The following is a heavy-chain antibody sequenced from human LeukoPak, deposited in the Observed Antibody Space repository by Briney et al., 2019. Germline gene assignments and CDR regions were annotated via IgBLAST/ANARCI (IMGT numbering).Heavy chain of an antibody. CDR3: ARVRVRDYVWGSYPNDAFDI. Sequence: PGGSLRLSCAASGFTFSSYWMHWVRQAPGKGLVWVSRINSDGSSTSYADSVKGRFTISRDNAKNTLYLQKNSLRAEDTAVYYCARVRVRDYVWGSYPNDAFDIWGQGTMVTVSS. D-gene: IGHD3-16*02. V-gene: IGHV3-74*01. CDR1: GFTFSSYW. J-gene: IGHJ3*02. CDR2: INSDGSST.